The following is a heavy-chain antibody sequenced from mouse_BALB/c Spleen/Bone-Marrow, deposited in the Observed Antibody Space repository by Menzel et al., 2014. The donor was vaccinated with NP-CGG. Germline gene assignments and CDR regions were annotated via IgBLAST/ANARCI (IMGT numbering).Heavy chain of an antibody. CDR2: ISTYYGNA. CDR1: SYTSTDYA. J-gene: IGHJ3*01. D-gene: IGHD2-14*01. V-gene: IGHV1-67*01. Sequence: QVQLQQSGPELVRPGVSVKISCKGFSYTSTDYAMHWVKQSHAKSLEWIGVISTYYGNANYNQKFKGKATMTVDKFSSTAYMDLARLTSGDSTVYYCTRGGRYDEIAYWGQGTLVTVSA. CDR3: TRGGRYDEIAY.